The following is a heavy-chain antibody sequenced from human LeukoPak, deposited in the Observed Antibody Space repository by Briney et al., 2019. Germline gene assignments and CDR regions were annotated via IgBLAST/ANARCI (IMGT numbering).Heavy chain of an antibody. Sequence: SETLSLTCTVSGGSISSSSYYWGWIRQPPGKGLEWIGSIYYSGSTNYNPSLKSRVTISIDTSKNQFSLKLSSVTAADTAAYYCARDRQQLVCGDHFDYWGQGTLVTVSS. CDR3: ARDRQQLVCGDHFDY. V-gene: IGHV4-39*07. CDR2: IYYSGST. CDR1: GGSISSSSYY. D-gene: IGHD6-13*01. J-gene: IGHJ4*02.